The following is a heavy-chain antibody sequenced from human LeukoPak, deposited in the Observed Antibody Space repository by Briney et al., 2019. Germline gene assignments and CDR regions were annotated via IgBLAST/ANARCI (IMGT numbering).Heavy chain of an antibody. CDR3: ARSRTGSGFLFDY. CDR1: GYTFTGYY. D-gene: IGHD3-10*01. CDR2: INPNSGGT. V-gene: IGHV1-2*02. Sequence: EASVKVSCKASGYTFTGYYMHWVRQAPGQGLEWMGWINPNSGGTNYAQEFQGRVTMTRDTSISTAYMELSRLRSDDTAVYYCARSRTGSGFLFDYWGQGTLVTVSS. J-gene: IGHJ4*02.